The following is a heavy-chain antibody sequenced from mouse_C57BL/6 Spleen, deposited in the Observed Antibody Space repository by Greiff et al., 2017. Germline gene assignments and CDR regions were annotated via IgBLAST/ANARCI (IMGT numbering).Heavy chain of an antibody. J-gene: IGHJ4*01. V-gene: IGHV1-82*01. CDR3: ARNWDVPNYYAMDY. CDR1: GYAFSSSW. Sequence: QVQLKQSGPELVKPGASVKISCKASGYAFSSSWMNWVKQRPGKGLEWIGRIYPGDGDTNYNGKFKGKATLTADKSSSTAYMQLSSLTSEDSAVYFCARNWDVPNYYAMDYWGQGTSVTVSS. D-gene: IGHD4-1*01. CDR2: IYPGDGDT.